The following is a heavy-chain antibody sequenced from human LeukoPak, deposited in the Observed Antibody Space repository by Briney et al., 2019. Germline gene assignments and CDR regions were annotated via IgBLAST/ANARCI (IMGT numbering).Heavy chain of an antibody. J-gene: IGHJ4*02. D-gene: IGHD2-2*01. V-gene: IGHV4-38-2*02. CDR1: GGSISSYY. CDR2: IYHSGST. CDR3: ARVCSSTSCYFY. Sequence: PSETLSLTCTVSGGSISSYYWSWIRQPPGKGLEWIGSIYHSGSTYYNPSLKSRVTISVDTSKNQFSLKLSSVTAADTAVYYCARVCSSTSCYFYWGQGTLVTVSS.